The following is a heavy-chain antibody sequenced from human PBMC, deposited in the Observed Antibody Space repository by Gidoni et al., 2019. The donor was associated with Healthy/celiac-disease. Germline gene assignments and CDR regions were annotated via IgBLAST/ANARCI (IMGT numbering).Heavy chain of an antibody. CDR3: ARWDIVVVPAAIGGWFDP. CDR2: IWYDGSNK. J-gene: IGHJ5*02. D-gene: IGHD2-2*01. Sequence: QVQLVESGGGVVQPGRSLRLSCAASGFTFSSYGMHWVRQAPGKGLEWVAVIWYDGSNKYYADSVKGRFTISRDNSKNTLYLQMNSLRAEDTAVYYCARWDIVVVPAAIGGWFDPWGQGTLVTVSS. V-gene: IGHV3-33*08. CDR1: GFTFSSYG.